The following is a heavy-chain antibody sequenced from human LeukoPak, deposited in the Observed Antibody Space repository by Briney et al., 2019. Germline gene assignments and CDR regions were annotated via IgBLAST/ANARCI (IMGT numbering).Heavy chain of an antibody. V-gene: IGHV3-30*02. CDR3: AKDITTVPLYYMDV. J-gene: IGHJ6*03. CDR2: IRYDGSNK. D-gene: IGHD1-1*01. Sequence: QAGGSLRLSCAASGFTFSSYGMHWVRQAPGKGLEWVAFIRYDGSNKYYADSVKGRFTISRDNSKNTLYLQMNSLRAEDTAVYYCAKDITTVPLYYMDVWGKGTTVTISS. CDR1: GFTFSSYG.